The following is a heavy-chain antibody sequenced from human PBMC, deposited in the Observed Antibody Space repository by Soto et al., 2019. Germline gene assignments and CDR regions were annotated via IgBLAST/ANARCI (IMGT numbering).Heavy chain of an antibody. CDR2: IYYSGST. J-gene: IGHJ6*02. V-gene: IGHV4-39*01. Sequence: PSETLSLTCTVSGGSISSSSYYWGWIRQPPGKGLEWIGSIYYSGSTYYNPSLKSRVTISVDTSKNQFSLKLSSVTAADTAVYYCATIAAAGHYYYYGMDVWGQGTTVTVSS. CDR3: ATIAAAGHYYYYGMDV. D-gene: IGHD6-13*01. CDR1: GGSISSSSYY.